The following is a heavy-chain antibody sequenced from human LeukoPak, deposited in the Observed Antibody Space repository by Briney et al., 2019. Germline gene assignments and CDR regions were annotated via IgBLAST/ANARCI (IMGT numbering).Heavy chain of an antibody. J-gene: IGHJ4*02. CDR1: GFSLSASGMC. Sequence: SGPTLVNPTQTLTLTCTFSGFSLSASGMCVSWIRQPPGKALEWLARIDWDDDKYYSTSLKTRLTISKDTSKNQVVLTMTNMDPVDIATYYCARILRTGKDTIFDYWGQGTLVTVSS. V-gene: IGHV2-70*11. D-gene: IGHD3-3*01. CDR3: ARILRTGKDTIFDY. CDR2: IDWDDDK.